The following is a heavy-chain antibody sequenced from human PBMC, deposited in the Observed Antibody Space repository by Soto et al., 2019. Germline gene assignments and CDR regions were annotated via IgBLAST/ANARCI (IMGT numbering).Heavy chain of an antibody. J-gene: IGHJ4*02. V-gene: IGHV3-30-3*01. CDR3: ARDGGPDYGDY. CDR2: LSHDGNSE. D-gene: IGHD3-10*01. Sequence: QVQLVESGGGVVQPGRSLRLSCAASGFTFSSYALHWVRQAPGKGLEWVAVLSHDGNSEYYADSVKGRFTISRDNSRNTLYLQMNSLRDEDTAVYYSARDGGPDYGDYWGQGTLVTVSS. CDR1: GFTFSSYA.